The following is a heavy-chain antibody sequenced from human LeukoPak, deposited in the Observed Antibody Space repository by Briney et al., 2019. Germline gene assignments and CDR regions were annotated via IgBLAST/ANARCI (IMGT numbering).Heavy chain of an antibody. CDR3: ARDLYFYGSGYFAPGLPDY. D-gene: IGHD3-10*01. CDR2: IYGSGTTK. V-gene: IGHV3-48*03. CDR1: GCTFNTYE. Sequence: GGSLRLTCIASGCTFNTYEMNWVRQAPGKGLEWVGYIYGSGTTKYYAPSVKGRFTISRDSAENSLYLQMNDLTAEDTAVYYCARDLYFYGSGYFAPGLPDYWGQGTLVTVSS. J-gene: IGHJ4*02.